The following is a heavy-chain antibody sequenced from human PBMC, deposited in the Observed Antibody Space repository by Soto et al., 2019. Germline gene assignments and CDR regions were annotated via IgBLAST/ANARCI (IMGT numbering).Heavy chain of an antibody. Sequence: QVQLQQWGAGLLKPSETLSLTCAVYGGSFSGYYWSWIRQPPGKGLEWIGEINHSGSTNYNPSLKSRVTISVDTSKNQFSLKLSSVTAADTAVYYCARGYFLYYDILTGYYKGNYFDYWGQGTLVTVSS. CDR1: GGSFSGYY. J-gene: IGHJ4*02. CDR3: ARGYFLYYDILTGYYKGNYFDY. V-gene: IGHV4-34*01. D-gene: IGHD3-9*01. CDR2: INHSGST.